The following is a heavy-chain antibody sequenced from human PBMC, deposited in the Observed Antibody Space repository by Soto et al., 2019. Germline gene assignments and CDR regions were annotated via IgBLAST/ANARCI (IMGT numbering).Heavy chain of an antibody. D-gene: IGHD2-15*01. CDR3: ARTIVVVAATYYYYYGMDV. Sequence: ASVKVSCKASGGTFSSYAISWVRQAPGQGLEWMGGIIPILGIANYAQKFQGRVTITADKSTSTAYMELSRLRSEDTAVYYCARTIVVVAATYYYYYGMDVWGQGTTVTVSS. CDR1: GGTFSSYA. CDR2: IIPILGIA. J-gene: IGHJ6*02. V-gene: IGHV1-69*10.